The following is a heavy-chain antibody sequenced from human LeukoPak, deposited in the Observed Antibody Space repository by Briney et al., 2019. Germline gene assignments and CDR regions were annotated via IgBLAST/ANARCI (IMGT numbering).Heavy chain of an antibody. CDR1: GFTFSNDW. J-gene: IGHJ4*02. CDR2: VTTDGVT. CDR3: LRIEATATGLIDH. D-gene: IGHD6-13*01. V-gene: IGHV3-74*01. Sequence: PGGSLRLSCAASGFTFSNDWMHWVRQAPGEGLLWVSRVTTDGVTSYADSVKGRFTMSRDNAKNTLYLQMNSLRVEDTAVYYCLRIEATATGLIDHWGQGTLVTVSS.